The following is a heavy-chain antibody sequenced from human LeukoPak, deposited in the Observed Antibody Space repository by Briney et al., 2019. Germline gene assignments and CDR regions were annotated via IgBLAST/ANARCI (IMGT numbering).Heavy chain of an antibody. Sequence: GGSLRLSCAASGFTLSSSPMTWVRQAPGKGLEWVSAITGSGASTYYADSVKGRFTISRDKSKNTVVLQMNSLRVDDMGVYYCARQIGYCGGGSCYFDNWGQGTLVTVSS. J-gene: IGHJ4*02. CDR2: ITGSGAST. D-gene: IGHD2-15*01. CDR1: GFTLSSSP. CDR3: ARQIGYCGGGSCYFDN. V-gene: IGHV3-23*01.